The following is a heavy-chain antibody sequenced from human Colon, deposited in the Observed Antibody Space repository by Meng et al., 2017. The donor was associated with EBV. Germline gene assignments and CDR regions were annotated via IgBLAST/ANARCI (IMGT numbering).Heavy chain of an antibody. CDR2: IQYSGST. Sequence: QLQLQGSGRGLVKPSETLSLTRTFPGGSISRTYYYWGWIPQSPGKGLEWIGNIQYSGSTSYNPSLKSRVTISVDTSKKQFSLKLSSVTVADTAVYYCARDGTRDGDTDYWGQGTLVTVSS. D-gene: IGHD4-17*01. V-gene: IGHV4-39*07. J-gene: IGHJ4*02. CDR1: GGSISRTYYY. CDR3: ARDGTRDGDTDY.